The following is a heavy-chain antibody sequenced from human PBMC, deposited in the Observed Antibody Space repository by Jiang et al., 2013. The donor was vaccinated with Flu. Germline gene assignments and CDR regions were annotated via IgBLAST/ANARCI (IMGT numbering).Heavy chain of an antibody. CDR2: IIPIFGTA. CDR3: ASEYCSGGSCYWFQRQEEY. D-gene: IGHD2-15*01. CDR1: TFSSYA. V-gene: IGHV1-69*06. Sequence: TFSSYAISWVRQAPGQGLEWMGGIIPIFGTANYAQKFQGRVTITADKSTSTAYMELSSLRSEDTAVYYCASEYCSGGSCYWFQRQEEYWGQGTLVTVSS. J-gene: IGHJ4*02.